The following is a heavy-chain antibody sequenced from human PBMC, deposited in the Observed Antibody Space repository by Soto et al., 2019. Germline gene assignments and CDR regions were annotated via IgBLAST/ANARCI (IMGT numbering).Heavy chain of an antibody. CDR3: ERGGWNDLFDR. CDR2: ISGSTNTK. D-gene: IGHD1-1*01. Sequence: GGSLRLSCAASGFSFSSYSMNWVRQAPGRGLEWLSFISGSTNTKYYADSVRGRFTISRDNAKNSLYLRMNSLRDEDTAVYYCERGGWNDLFDRWGQGTLVTVSS. J-gene: IGHJ4*02. V-gene: IGHV3-48*02. CDR1: GFSFSSYS.